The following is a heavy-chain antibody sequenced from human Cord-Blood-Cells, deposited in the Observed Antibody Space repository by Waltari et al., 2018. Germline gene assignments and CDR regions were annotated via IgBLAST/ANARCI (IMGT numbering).Heavy chain of an antibody. CDR3: ARDTGLDSGYFDY. J-gene: IGHJ4*02. D-gene: IGHD1-26*01. Sequence: QVQLVQSGAEVKKPGSSVKVSCKASGGTFSSYAISWVRQAPGQGREWMGGIHPIFGTANYAKKFQGRVTSTEDKSTSTAYMELSSRRSEDTAVYYCARDTGLDSGYFDYWGQGTLVTVSS. CDR1: GGTFSSYA. V-gene: IGHV1-69*06. CDR2: IHPIFGTA.